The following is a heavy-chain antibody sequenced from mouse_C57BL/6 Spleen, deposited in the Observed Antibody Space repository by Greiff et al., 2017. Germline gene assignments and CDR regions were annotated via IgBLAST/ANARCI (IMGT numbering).Heavy chain of an antibody. D-gene: IGHD2-4*01. CDR1: GYTFTSYD. J-gene: IGHJ4*01. CDR2: IYPRDGST. CDR3: ARYYDYDDYAMDY. Sequence: QVQLQQSGPELVKPGASVKLSCKASGYTFTSYDINWVKQRPGQGLEWIGWIYPRDGSTKYTEKFKGKATLTVDTSSSTAYMELHSLTSEDSAVYFCARYYDYDDYAMDYWGQGTSVTVSS. V-gene: IGHV1-85*01.